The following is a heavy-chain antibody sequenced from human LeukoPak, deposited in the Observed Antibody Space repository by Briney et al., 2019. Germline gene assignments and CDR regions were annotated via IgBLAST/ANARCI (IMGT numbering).Heavy chain of an antibody. J-gene: IGHJ2*01. CDR2: ISSSGSFM. CDR3: AREGEYSGSYRRYFDF. CDR1: GFIFSDYI. D-gene: IGHD1-26*01. V-gene: IGHV3-21*01. Sequence: GGSLRLSCAASGFIFSDYIMHWVRQAPGKGREGFSSISSSGSFMYYADSVKGQFTISRDNAKNYLFLQMNSLRPEDTAVYYCAREGEYSGSYRRYFDFWGRGTLVTVSS.